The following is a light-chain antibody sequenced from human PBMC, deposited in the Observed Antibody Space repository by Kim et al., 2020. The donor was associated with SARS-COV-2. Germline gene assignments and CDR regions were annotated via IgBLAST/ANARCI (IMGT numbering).Light chain of an antibody. CDR3: VLYMGSGISV. Sequence: GGAVTLTSRSSSAAVSASYYPSWHHQAPGQAPRTAIYRTNTRSAGVPDRFSGSILGNKAALTITGAQADDRSGYYCVLYMGSGISVFGGGTQLTVL. CDR1: SAAVSASYY. CDR2: RTN. V-gene: IGLV8-61*01. J-gene: IGLJ2*01.